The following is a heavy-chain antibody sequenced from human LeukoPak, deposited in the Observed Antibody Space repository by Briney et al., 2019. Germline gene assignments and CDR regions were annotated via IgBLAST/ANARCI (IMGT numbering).Heavy chain of an antibody. CDR2: INHSGST. Sequence: SETLSLTCAVYGGSFSGYYWSWIRQPPGKGLEWIGEINHSGSTNYNPSLKSRVTISVDTSKNQFSLKLSSLTAADTAVYYCARGPRPARLDYWGQGTLVTVSS. V-gene: IGHV4-34*01. CDR3: ARGPRPARLDY. J-gene: IGHJ4*02. CDR1: GGSFSGYY.